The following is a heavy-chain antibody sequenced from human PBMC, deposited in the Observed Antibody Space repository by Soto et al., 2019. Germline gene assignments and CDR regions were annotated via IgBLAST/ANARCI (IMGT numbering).Heavy chain of an antibody. CDR1: GFTFSSYG. D-gene: IGHD3-22*01. V-gene: IGHV3-30*18. CDR3: AKLYYYDSSGYYSVVGFDY. Sequence: GGSLRLSCAASGFTFSSYGMHWVRQAPGKGLEWVAVISYDGSNKYYADSVKGRFTISRDNSKNTLYLQMNSLRAEDTAVYYCAKLYYYDSSGYYSVVGFDYWGQGTLVTVSS. J-gene: IGHJ4*02. CDR2: ISYDGSNK.